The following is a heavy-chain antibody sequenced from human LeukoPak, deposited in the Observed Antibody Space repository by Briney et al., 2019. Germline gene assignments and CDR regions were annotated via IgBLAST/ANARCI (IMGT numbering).Heavy chain of an antibody. CDR2: IWYDGSNK. CDR1: GFTFSSYG. J-gene: IGHJ4*02. D-gene: IGHD5-18*01. CDR3: ARDRGYSGDYFDY. V-gene: IGHV3-33*01. Sequence: GRSLRLSCAASGFTFSSYGMHWVRQAPGKGMEWVAVIWYDGSNKYYADSVKGRFTISRDNSKNTLYLQMNSLRAEDTAVYYCARDRGYSGDYFDYWGQGTLVTVSS.